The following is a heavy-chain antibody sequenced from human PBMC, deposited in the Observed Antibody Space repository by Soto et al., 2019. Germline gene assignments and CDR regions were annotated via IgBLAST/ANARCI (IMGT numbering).Heavy chain of an antibody. CDR1: GGTFSSYA. CDR2: IIPIFGTA. V-gene: IGHV1-69*13. D-gene: IGHD3-10*01. J-gene: IGHJ5*02. CDR3: AKAPPTWFGYNWFDP. Sequence: ASVKYSCKASGGTFSSYAISWVRQAPGQGLEWMGGIIPIFGTANYAQKFQGRVTITADESTSTAYMELSSLRSEDTAVYYCAKAPPTWFGYNWFDPWGQGTLVTVSS.